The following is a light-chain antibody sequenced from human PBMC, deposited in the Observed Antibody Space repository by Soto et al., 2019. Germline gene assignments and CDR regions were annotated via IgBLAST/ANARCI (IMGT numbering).Light chain of an antibody. Sequence: DILLTQSPSFLSASVGDTVTITCRASQAISTSLAWYRQKSGRAPKLLVYAASTLHSGVPSRFSGGGSGTDFTLTITGLQPEDFATYSCQQVNGYPFTFGGGTKVEIK. J-gene: IGKJ4*01. CDR1: QAISTS. CDR2: AAS. CDR3: QQVNGYPFT. V-gene: IGKV1-9*01.